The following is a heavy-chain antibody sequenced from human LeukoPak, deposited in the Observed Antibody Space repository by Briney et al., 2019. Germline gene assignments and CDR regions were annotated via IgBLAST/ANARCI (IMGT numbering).Heavy chain of an antibody. CDR3: ARQGYCSSTSCGPFDY. J-gene: IGHJ4*02. V-gene: IGHV1-69*02. D-gene: IGHD2-2*01. CDR2: IIPILGIA. CDR1: GGTFSSYT. Sequence: ASVKVSCKASGGTFSSYTISWVRQAPGQGLEWMGRIIPILGIANYAQKFQGRVTITPDKSTSTAYMELSSLRSEDTAVYYCARQGYCSSTSCGPFDYWGQGTLVTVSS.